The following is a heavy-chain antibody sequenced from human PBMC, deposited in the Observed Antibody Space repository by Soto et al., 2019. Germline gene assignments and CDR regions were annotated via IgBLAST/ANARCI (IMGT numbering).Heavy chain of an antibody. Sequence: GGSLRLSCAASGFTFSDHYMDWVRQAPGKGLEWVARSRNKANRYTTEYAASVKGRFTISRDDSKTSLYLQMNSLKTEDTAVYYCANSYSGNFRCLDYWGQGTLVTVSS. CDR1: GFTFSDHY. J-gene: IGHJ4*02. CDR2: SRNKANRYTT. CDR3: ANSYSGNFRCLDY. V-gene: IGHV3-72*01. D-gene: IGHD1-26*01.